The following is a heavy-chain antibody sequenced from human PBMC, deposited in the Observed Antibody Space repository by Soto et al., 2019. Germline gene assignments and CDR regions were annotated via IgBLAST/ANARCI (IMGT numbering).Heavy chain of an antibody. V-gene: IGHV1-69*12. CDR2: IIPIFGTA. CDR1: GGTFSSYA. J-gene: IGHJ6*02. CDR3: ASSGYCSGGSCSYPQYYYYGMDV. D-gene: IGHD2-15*01. Sequence: QVQLVQSGAEVKKPGSSVKVSCKASGGTFSSYAISWVRQAPGQGLEWVGGIIPIFGTANYAQKFEGRVTITADESTSTASMELISLRSEDTAVYYSASSGYCSGGSCSYPQYYYYGMDVWGPGTTFTVS.